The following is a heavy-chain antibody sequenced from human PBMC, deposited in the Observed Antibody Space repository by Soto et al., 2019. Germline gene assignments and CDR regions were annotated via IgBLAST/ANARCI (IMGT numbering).Heavy chain of an antibody. CDR2: IYYSGST. J-gene: IGHJ6*02. D-gene: IGHD3-10*01. Sequence: SETLSLTCTVSGGSISSSSYYWGWSRQPPGKGLEWIGSIYYSGSTYYNPSLKSRVTISVDTSKNQFSLKLSSVTAADTAVYYCASYYYGSGSSAYYYGMDVWGQGTTVTVSS. V-gene: IGHV4-39*01. CDR3: ASYYYGSGSSAYYYGMDV. CDR1: GGSISSSSYY.